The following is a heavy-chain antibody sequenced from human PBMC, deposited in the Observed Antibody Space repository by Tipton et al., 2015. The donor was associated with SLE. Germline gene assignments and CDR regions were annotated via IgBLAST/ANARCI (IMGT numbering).Heavy chain of an antibody. Sequence: GSLRLSCVVSGFTFSSNNMNWVRQVPGKGLEWLAYIKSSSSSIFYADSVKGRFTVSRDNVKNSLYLQMDSLKVEDTGIYYCARGGGLDYWGQGALVTVSS. V-gene: IGHV3-48*01. J-gene: IGHJ4*02. D-gene: IGHD6-25*01. CDR1: GFTFSSNN. CDR2: IKSSSSSI. CDR3: ARGGGLDY.